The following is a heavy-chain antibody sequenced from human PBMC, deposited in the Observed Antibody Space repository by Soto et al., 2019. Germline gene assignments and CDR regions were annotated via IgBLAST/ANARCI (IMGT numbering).Heavy chain of an antibody. J-gene: IGHJ4*02. D-gene: IGHD3-16*01. V-gene: IGHV3-23*01. Sequence: EVQLLASGGGLVQPGGSLRLSCAASGFTFSTYAMSWVRQAPGKGLEWVSDVIDNEDRTGYADSVKGRFTISRDNSKNTLYLQMNSLRVEDPAIYYCARLASWDYFDYWGQGILVSVSS. CDR1: GFTFSTYA. CDR3: ARLASWDYFDY. CDR2: VIDNEDRT.